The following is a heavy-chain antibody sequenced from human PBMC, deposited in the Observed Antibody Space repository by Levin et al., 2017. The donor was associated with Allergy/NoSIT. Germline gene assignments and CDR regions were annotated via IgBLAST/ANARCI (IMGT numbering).Heavy chain of an antibody. J-gene: IGHJ4*02. Sequence: GGSLRLSCAASGFTFSSYTMSWVRQAPGKGLEWVSALSGGGGTYYADSVKGRFSVSRDNSKNTLFLQMNSLRADDTATYYCAKGESGSYWVYWGQGTLVTVSS. V-gene: IGHV3-23*01. CDR1: GFTFSSYT. CDR2: LSGGGGT. D-gene: IGHD1-26*01. CDR3: AKGESGSYWVY.